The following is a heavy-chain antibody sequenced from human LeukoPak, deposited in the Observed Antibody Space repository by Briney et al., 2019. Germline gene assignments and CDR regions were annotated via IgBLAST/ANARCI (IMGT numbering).Heavy chain of an antibody. J-gene: IGHJ1*01. CDR2: ISSSSSYI. CDR1: GFTFSSYS. V-gene: IGHV3-21*01. Sequence: GGSLRLSCAASGFTFSSYSMNWVRQAPGKGLEWVSSISSSSSYIYYADSVKGRFTISRDNAKNSLYLQMNSLRAEDTAVYYCARDDGGGSYGYFQHWGQGTLVTVSS. CDR3: ARDDGGGSYGYFQH. D-gene: IGHD1-26*01.